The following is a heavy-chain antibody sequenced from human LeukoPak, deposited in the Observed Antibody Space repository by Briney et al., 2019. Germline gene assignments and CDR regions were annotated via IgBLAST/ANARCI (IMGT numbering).Heavy chain of an antibody. CDR2: IIPILGIA. J-gene: IGHJ4*02. CDR3: ELVGATMLPLDY. Sequence: ASVKVSCKASGVTFSSYAISWVRQAPGQGLEWMGRIIPILGIANYAQKFQGRVTITADKSTSTAYMELSSLRSEDTAVYYCELVGATMLPLDYWGQGTLVTVSS. CDR1: GVTFSSYA. D-gene: IGHD1-26*01. V-gene: IGHV1-69*04.